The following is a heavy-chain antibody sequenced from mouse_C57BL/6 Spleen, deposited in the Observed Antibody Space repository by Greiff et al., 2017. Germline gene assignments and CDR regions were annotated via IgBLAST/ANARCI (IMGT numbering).Heavy chain of an antibody. CDR3: ARGTTADFDY. CDR1: GYSITSGYY. V-gene: IGHV3-6*01. J-gene: IGHJ2*01. CDR2: ISYDGSN. D-gene: IGHD1-2*01. Sequence: ESGPGLVKPSQSLSLTCSVTGYSITSGYYWNWIRQFPGNKLEWMGYISYDGSNNYNPSLKNRISITRDTSKNQFFLKLNSVTTEDTATYYRARGTTADFDYWGQGTTLTVSS.